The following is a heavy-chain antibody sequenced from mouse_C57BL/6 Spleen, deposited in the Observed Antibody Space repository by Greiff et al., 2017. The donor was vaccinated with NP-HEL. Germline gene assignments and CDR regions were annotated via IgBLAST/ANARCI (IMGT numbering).Heavy chain of an antibody. V-gene: IGHV1-64*01. Sequence: QVQLKQPGAELVKPGASVKLSCKASGYTFTSYWMHWVKQRPGQGLEWIGMIHPNSGSTNYNEKFKSKATMTVDKSSSTAYMQRSSLTSEDSAVYYCARYYGEWYFDVWGTGTTVTVSS. D-gene: IGHD1-1*01. J-gene: IGHJ1*03. CDR3: ARYYGEWYFDV. CDR1: GYTFTSYW. CDR2: IHPNSGST.